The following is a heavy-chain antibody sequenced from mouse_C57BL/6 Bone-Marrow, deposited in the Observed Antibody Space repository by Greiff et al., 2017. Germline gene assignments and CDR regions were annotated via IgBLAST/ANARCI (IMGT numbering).Heavy chain of an antibody. J-gene: IGHJ2*01. D-gene: IGHD6-1*01. Sequence: QVQLQQSGAELVRPGTSVKVSCKASGYAFTNYLIEWVKQRPGQGLEWIGVINPGSGGTNYTEKFKGNATMTAENSSSTSYLQLRSLTSEDAAVYCCARHGRDYFDYWGQGTTLTVSS. CDR1: GYAFTNYL. CDR2: INPGSGGT. CDR3: ARHGRDYFDY. V-gene: IGHV1-54*01.